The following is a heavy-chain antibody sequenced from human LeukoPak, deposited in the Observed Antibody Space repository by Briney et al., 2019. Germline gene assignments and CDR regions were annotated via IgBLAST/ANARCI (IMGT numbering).Heavy chain of an antibody. Sequence: SETLSLTCTVSGGSVSSGSYYWSWIRQPPGKGLEWIGEINHSGSTNYNPSLKSRVTISVDTSKNQFSLKLSSVTAADTAVYYCARKAVDTAMAFDYWGQGTLVTVSS. J-gene: IGHJ4*02. CDR2: INHSGST. CDR3: ARKAVDTAMAFDY. D-gene: IGHD5-18*01. CDR1: GGSVSSGSYY. V-gene: IGHV4-39*07.